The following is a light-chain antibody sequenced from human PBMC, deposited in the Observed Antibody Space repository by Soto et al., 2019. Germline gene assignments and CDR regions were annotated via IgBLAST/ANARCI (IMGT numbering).Light chain of an antibody. CDR3: QQYGSSLIT. CDR1: ESISSPS. Sequence: EIVLTQSPGTLSLSPGERSTLACRASESISSPSVGWYQQKPGQAPRLLIYAASSRATGIPVRFSGSGSGTDFTLTISRLEPEDFAVYYCQQYGSSLITFGQGTRLEI. CDR2: AAS. J-gene: IGKJ5*01. V-gene: IGKV3-20*01.